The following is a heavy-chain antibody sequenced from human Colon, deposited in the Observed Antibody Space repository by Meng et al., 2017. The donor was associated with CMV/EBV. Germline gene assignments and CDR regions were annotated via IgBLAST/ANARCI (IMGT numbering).Heavy chain of an antibody. D-gene: IGHD4-11*01. CDR2: ISGSGDAI. CDR1: GFTFSDYH. Sequence: QVELVESGGGLVKPGGSLRLSCVASGFTFSDYHMSWIRQAPGKGLECVSYISGSGDAIYYADSVKGRVTISRDNAKNELYLQMNSLRAEDTATYYCAREFYSRLDYWGQGTLVTVSS. CDR3: AREFYSRLDY. J-gene: IGHJ4*02. V-gene: IGHV3-11*01.